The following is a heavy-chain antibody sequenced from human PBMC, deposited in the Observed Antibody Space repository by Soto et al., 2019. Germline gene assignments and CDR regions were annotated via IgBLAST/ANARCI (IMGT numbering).Heavy chain of an antibody. CDR3: TKVGGLYDFWSGPLHFDL. V-gene: IGHV3-9*01. J-gene: IGHJ4*02. CDR2: ISWNSDSI. Sequence: EAQLVESGGGLVQPGRSLRLSCAGSGFIFDDFAIHWVRQAPGKGLEWVSGISWNSDSIGYADSVKGRFTISRDNAKNALSLQMNSLRVEDTALYYCTKVGGLYDFWSGPLHFDLWGQGTRVTVSS. CDR1: GFIFDDFA. D-gene: IGHD3-3*01.